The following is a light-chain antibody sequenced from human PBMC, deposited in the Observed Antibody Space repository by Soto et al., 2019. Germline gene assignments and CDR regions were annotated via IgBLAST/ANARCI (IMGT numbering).Light chain of an antibody. CDR2: EDG. CDR3: QVWISGSDHPVL. CDR1: TIGSKS. J-gene: IGLJ2*01. V-gene: IGLV3-21*02. Sequence: SYELTQPPSVSVAPGQTARITWGGNTIGSKSVPWYQQKPGQAPVLVVYEDGARPSGIPERISGSKSGNTATLTFSRVEAGDEADYFYQVWISGSDHPVLFGGGTQLTVL.